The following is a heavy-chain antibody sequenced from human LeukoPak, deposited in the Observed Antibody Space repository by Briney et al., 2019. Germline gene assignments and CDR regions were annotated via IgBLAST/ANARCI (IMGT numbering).Heavy chain of an antibody. CDR2: MYSVGST. D-gene: IGHD6-13*01. V-gene: IGHV3-66*01. CDR3: ARDLSGYSFGFGGDL. J-gene: IGHJ4*02. Sequence: PGGSLRLSCAASGFTISANFMSWVRQAPRKGLEWGSVMYSVGSTFYADSVKGRFTISRDGYKNTLDLQMDSLRVDDTAVYYCARDLSGYSFGFGGDLWGQGTLVTVSS. CDR1: GFTISANF.